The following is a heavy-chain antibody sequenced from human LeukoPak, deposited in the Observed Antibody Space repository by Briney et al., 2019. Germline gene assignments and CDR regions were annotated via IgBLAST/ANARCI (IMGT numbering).Heavy chain of an antibody. CDR1: GGSISSYY. CDR2: IYTSGST. CDR3: ARDPTGYDFWSGYYTGMGYYYMDV. Sequence: SETLSLTCTVSGGSISSYYWSWIRQPAGKGLEWIGRIYTSGSTNYNPSLKSRVTMSVDTSKNQFSLKLSSVTAADTAVYYCARDPTGYDFWSGYYTGMGYYYMDVWGKGTTVTVSS. D-gene: IGHD3-3*01. J-gene: IGHJ6*03. V-gene: IGHV4-4*07.